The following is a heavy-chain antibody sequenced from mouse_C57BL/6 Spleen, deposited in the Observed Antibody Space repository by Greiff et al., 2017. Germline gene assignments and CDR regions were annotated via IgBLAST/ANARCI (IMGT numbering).Heavy chain of an antibody. D-gene: IGHD1-1*01. CDR3: ARIGENYYGSSNYFDY. CDR1: GYTFTSYW. Sequence: QVQLKQPGAELVRPGSSVKLSCKASGYTFTSYWMHWVKQRPIQGLEWIGNIDPSDSETHYNQKFKDKATLTVDKSSSTAYMQLSSLTSEDSAVYYCARIGENYYGSSNYFDYWGQGTTLTVSS. J-gene: IGHJ2*01. CDR2: IDPSDSET. V-gene: IGHV1-52*01.